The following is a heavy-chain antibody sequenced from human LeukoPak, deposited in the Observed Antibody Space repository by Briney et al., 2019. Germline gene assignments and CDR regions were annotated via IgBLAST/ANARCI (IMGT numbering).Heavy chain of an antibody. D-gene: IGHD4-17*01. CDR2: IYYSGST. CDR3: ARAHDYVPDY. CDR1: GGSISSSSYY. J-gene: IGHJ4*02. V-gene: IGHV4-39*01. Sequence: SETLSLTCTVSGGSISSSSYYWGWIRQPPGKGLEWIGNIYYSGSTYYNASLQSRVTISIDMSKNEFSLRLNSVTAADTAVYYCARAHDYVPDYWGQGTLVTVSS.